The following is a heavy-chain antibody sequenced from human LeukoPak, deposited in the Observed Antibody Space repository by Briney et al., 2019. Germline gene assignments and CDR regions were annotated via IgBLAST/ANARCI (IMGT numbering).Heavy chain of an antibody. CDR2: NSDSI. V-gene: IGHV3-9*01. Sequence: NSDSIGYADSVKGRFTISRDTAKNSLYLQMNSLRIEDTALYYCTKDIRDWNAGILHYFDDWGQGTLVTVSS. CDR3: TKDIRDWNAGILHYFDD. D-gene: IGHD1-1*01. J-gene: IGHJ4*02.